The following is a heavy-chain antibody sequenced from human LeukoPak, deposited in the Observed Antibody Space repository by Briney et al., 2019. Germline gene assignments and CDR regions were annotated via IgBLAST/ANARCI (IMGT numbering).Heavy chain of an antibody. J-gene: IGHJ4*02. CDR1: GGSISGTSYF. CDR2: VYYSGTT. D-gene: IGHD2-15*01. CDR3: ARGQIQASYVVVEFDY. V-gene: IGHV4-39*01. Sequence: SETLSLTCTVSGGSISGTSYFWGWIRQPPGKGLEWIGNVYYSGTTYYHPSLKSRVTVSVDTSKNQFSLKLSSVTAADTAVYYCARGQIQASYVVVEFDYWGQGTLVTVSS.